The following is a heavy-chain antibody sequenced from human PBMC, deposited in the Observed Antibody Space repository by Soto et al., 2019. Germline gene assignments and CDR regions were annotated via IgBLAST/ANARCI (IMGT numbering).Heavy chain of an antibody. D-gene: IGHD2-15*01. CDR2: IYYSGST. Sequence: TLSLTCTVSGGSISSGGYYWSWIRQHPGKGLEWIGYIYYSGSTYYNPSLKSRVTISIDTSKNQFSLKLSSVTAADTAVYYCARDRLACSGGSCYYYYGMDVWGQGTTVT. V-gene: IGHV4-31*03. J-gene: IGHJ6*02. CDR3: ARDRLACSGGSCYYYYGMDV. CDR1: GGSISSGGYY.